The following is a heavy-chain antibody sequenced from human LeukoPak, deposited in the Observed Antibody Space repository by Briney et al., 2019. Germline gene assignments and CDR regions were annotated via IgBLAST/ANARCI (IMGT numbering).Heavy chain of an antibody. V-gene: IGHV1-2*02. CDR2: INPNRGGT. J-gene: IGHJ3*02. CDR3: ARVQNPVVIAPLPGAFDI. Sequence: GASVKVSCKPSGYTFTEYYMHWVRQAPGQGLEWMGWINPNRGGTNYAQKFQGRVTMTRDTSINTAYMELSRLRSDDTAVYYCARVQNPVVIAPLPGAFDIWGQGTMVTVSS. D-gene: IGHD2-21*01. CDR1: GYTFTEYY.